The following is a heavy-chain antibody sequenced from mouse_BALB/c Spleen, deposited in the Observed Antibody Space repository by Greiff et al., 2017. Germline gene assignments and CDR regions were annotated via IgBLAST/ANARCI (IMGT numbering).Heavy chain of an antibody. V-gene: IGHV2-9*02. D-gene: IGHD1-1*01. CDR2: IWAGGST. Sequence: VMLVESGPGLVAPSQSLSITCTVSGFSLTSYGVHWVRQPPGKGLEWLGVIWAGGSTNYNSALMSRLSISKDNSKSQVFLKMNSLQTDDTAMYYCARVGIYYGSSLGWYFDVWGAGTTVTVSS. CDR3: ARVGIYYGSSLGWYFDV. J-gene: IGHJ1*01. CDR1: GFSLTSYG.